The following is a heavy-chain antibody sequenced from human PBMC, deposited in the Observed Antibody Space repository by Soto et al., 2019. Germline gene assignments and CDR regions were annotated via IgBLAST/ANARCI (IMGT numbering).Heavy chain of an antibody. CDR1: GGSFSGYY. D-gene: IGHD6-19*01. CDR3: ARAGIAVRTRDYYGMDV. CDR2: INHSGST. Sequence: SETLSLTCAVYGGSFSGYYWSWIRQPPGKGLEWIGEINHSGSTNYNPSLKSRVTISVDTSKNQFSLKLSSVTAADTAVYYCARAGIAVRTRDYYGMDVWGQGTTVTVSS. J-gene: IGHJ6*02. V-gene: IGHV4-34*01.